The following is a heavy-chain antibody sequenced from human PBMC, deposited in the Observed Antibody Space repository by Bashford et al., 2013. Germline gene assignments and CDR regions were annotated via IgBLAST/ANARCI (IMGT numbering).Heavy chain of an antibody. V-gene: IGHV4-61*02. CDR1: GGSISSTTYY. CDR3: AREDIPAGMGV. D-gene: IGHD2-2*02. CDR2: VYHTGSV. J-gene: IGHJ6*02. Sequence: SETLSLTCAVSGGSISSTTYYWSWLRQPAGKGLDWIARVYHTGSVSKNPSFRSRVTISIDTSKSQFSLELYSVTAADTAVYYCAREDIPAGMGVWGQGTTVTVSS.